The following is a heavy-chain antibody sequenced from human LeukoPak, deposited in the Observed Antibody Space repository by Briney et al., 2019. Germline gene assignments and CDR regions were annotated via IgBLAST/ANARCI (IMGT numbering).Heavy chain of an antibody. CDR3: AKDSSATTTTFFDY. Sequence: GGSLRLSCAASGFTFSSYGMHWVRQAPGKGLEWVAVISYDGSNKYYADSVKGRFTISRDNSKNTLYLQMNSLRAEDTAVYYYAKDSSATTTTFFDYWGQGTLVTVSS. CDR1: GFTFSSYG. CDR2: ISYDGSNK. V-gene: IGHV3-30*18. J-gene: IGHJ4*02. D-gene: IGHD1-1*01.